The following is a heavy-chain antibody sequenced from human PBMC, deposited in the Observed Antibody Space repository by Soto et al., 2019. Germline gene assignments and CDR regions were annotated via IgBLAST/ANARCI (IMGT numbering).Heavy chain of an antibody. CDR1: DGSVSSSSYS. D-gene: IGHD3-9*01. Sequence: ASETLSLTCTVSDGSVSSSSYSWSWIRQPPGKGLEWIGHIHHSGSTKYNPSLESRVTISADTSKNQLSLRLKSVTAADTAAYYCARDHDILDSPPRSPHFYYAMDVWGQGTKVTVSS. CDR2: IHHSGST. J-gene: IGHJ6*02. V-gene: IGHV4-61*01. CDR3: ARDHDILDSPPRSPHFYYAMDV.